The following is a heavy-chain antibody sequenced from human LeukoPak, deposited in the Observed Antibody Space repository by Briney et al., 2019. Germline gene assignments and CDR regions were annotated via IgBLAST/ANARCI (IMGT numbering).Heavy chain of an antibody. CDR2: IYPGDSDT. CDR3: ASGSYYDSSGYYYVPDAFDI. D-gene: IGHD3-22*01. J-gene: IGHJ3*02. CDR1: GYSFTSYW. Sequence: GESLKISCKGSGYSFTSYWIGWVRQMPGKGLEWMGIIYPGDSDTRYSPSFQGQVTISADKSISTAYLQWSSLKASDTAMYYCASGSYYDSSGYYYVPDAFDIWGQGTMVTVSS. V-gene: IGHV5-51*01.